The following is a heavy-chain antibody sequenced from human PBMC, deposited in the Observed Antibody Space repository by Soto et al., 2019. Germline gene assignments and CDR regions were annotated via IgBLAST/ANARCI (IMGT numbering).Heavy chain of an antibody. J-gene: IGHJ6*02. V-gene: IGHV3-21*01. CDR2: ISSSSSYI. CDR3: ARDYGVVVPAAPLYPGMDV. CDR1: GFTFSSYS. D-gene: IGHD2-2*01. Sequence: GGSLRLSCAASGFTFSSYSMNWVRQAPGKGLEWVSSISSSSSYIYYADSVKGRFTISRDNAKNSLYLQMNSLRAEDTAVYYCARDYGVVVPAAPLYPGMDVWGQGTTVTVSS.